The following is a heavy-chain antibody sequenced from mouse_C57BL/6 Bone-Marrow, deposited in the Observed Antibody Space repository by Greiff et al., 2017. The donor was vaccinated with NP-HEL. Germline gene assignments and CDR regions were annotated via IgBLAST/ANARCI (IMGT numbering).Heavy chain of an antibody. CDR1: GYTFTSYW. Sequence: QVQLQQPGAELVKPGASVKLSCKASGYTFTSYWMHWVKQRPGQGLEWIGMIHPNSGSTNYNEKFKSKATLTVDKSSSTAYMQLSSLTSEDSAVYYCARSGGFITTVGGAMDYWGQGTSVTVSS. J-gene: IGHJ4*01. V-gene: IGHV1-64*01. CDR2: IHPNSGST. D-gene: IGHD1-1*01. CDR3: ARSGGFITTVGGAMDY.